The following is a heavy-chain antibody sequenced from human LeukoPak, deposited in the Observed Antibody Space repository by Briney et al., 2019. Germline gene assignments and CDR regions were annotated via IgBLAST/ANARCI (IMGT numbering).Heavy chain of an antibody. J-gene: IGHJ3*02. Sequence: NPGGCLRLSCAASGFTFSSYSMNWVRQAPGKALEWVSSISSSSRYIYYADSVKGRFTISRDNAKNSLYLQMNSLRAEDTAVYYCAREGAKHAFDIWGQGTMVTVSS. D-gene: IGHD1-26*01. V-gene: IGHV3-21*01. CDR1: GFTFSSYS. CDR2: ISSSSRYI. CDR3: AREGAKHAFDI.